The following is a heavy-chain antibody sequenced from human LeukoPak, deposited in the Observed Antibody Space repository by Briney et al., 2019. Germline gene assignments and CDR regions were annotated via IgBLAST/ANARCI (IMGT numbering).Heavy chain of an antibody. J-gene: IGHJ4*02. V-gene: IGHV3-21*01. CDR1: GFTFSSYS. D-gene: IGHD6-19*01. CDR3: ARGLGVAVAGH. Sequence: GGSLRLSCAASGFTFSSYSMNWVRQAPGKGLEWVSSISSSSSYIYYADSVKGRFTISRDNAKNSLYLQMNSLRAEDTAVYYCARGLGVAVAGHWGQGTLVTVSS. CDR2: ISSSSSYI.